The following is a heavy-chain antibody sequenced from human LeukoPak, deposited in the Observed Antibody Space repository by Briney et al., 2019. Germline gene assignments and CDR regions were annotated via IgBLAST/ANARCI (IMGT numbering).Heavy chain of an antibody. CDR2: INPYNGNT. V-gene: IGHV1-18*01. CDR1: GYTFSSYG. Sequence: ASVTVSFKASGYTFSSYGISWVRQAPGQGLEWMGWINPYNGNTDYAQMFQGKVTMTTDTSTSTAYMELRSLTSDDTAVYYCARGWAGTAMGDFWGQGTLLTVSS. CDR3: ARGWAGTAMGDF. D-gene: IGHD5-18*01. J-gene: IGHJ4*02.